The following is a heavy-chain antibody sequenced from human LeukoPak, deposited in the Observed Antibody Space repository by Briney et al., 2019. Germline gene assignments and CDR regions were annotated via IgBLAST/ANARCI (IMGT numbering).Heavy chain of an antibody. J-gene: IGHJ4*02. CDR3: AAYSSSSFVDY. CDR1: GGTFSSYA. Sequence: GASVKVSCKASGGTFSSYAISWVRQAPGQGLEWMGRIIPIFGTANYAQKLQGRVTITTDESTSTAYMELSSLRSEDTAVYYCAAYSSSSFVDYWGQGTLVTVSS. CDR2: IIPIFGTA. D-gene: IGHD6-6*01. V-gene: IGHV1-69*05.